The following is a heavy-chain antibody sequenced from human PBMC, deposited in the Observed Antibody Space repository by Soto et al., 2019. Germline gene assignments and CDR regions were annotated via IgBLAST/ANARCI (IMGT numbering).Heavy chain of an antibody. CDR2: IYWDDDK. J-gene: IGHJ4*02. D-gene: IGHD3-10*01. CDR3: VHNGGSESFLDY. Sequence: QITLKESGPTLVKPTQTLTLTCTFSGFSLSTSGVGVGWIRQPPGKALEWLALIYWDDDKRYSPSLKTKLTITKDTSKKQVVLTMTNVDPVDTATYYCVHNGGSESFLDYCGQGTLVTVSS. V-gene: IGHV2-5*02. CDR1: GFSLSTSGVG.